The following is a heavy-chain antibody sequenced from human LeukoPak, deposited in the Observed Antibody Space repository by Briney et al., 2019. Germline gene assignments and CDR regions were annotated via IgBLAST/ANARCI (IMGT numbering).Heavy chain of an antibody. CDR2: LRAGGPYGTEK. Sequence: GGSLRLSCATSGFNFNILIMHWVRQRPGKGLEWLTFLRAGGPYGTEKFYADSVKGRFTISTDNSENTLFLQINSLRPEDTAVYYCVKETGDLDQGGFEIWGQGTTVSVS. D-gene: IGHD7-27*01. CDR1: GFNFNILI. CDR3: VKETGDLDQGGFEI. J-gene: IGHJ3*02. V-gene: IGHV3-30*02.